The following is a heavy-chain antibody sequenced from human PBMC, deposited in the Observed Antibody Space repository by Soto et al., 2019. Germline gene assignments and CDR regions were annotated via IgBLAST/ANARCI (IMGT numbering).Heavy chain of an antibody. CDR1: GFNFDEYG. D-gene: IGHD2-21*01. CDR2: ISWDSGTI. Sequence: EVQLVESGGGLVQPGRSLRLSCAASGFNFDEYGMHWVREAPGKGLEWVAGISWDSGTIDYADSVKGRFTISRDNAKNSLYLQMNSLRVEDTALYYCVKRSGSDFFFDYWGQGTLVTVSS. CDR3: VKRSGSDFFFDY. J-gene: IGHJ4*02. V-gene: IGHV3-9*01.